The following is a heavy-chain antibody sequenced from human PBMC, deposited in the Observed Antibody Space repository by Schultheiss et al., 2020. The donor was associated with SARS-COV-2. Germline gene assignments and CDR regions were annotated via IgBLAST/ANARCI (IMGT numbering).Heavy chain of an antibody. J-gene: IGHJ4*02. CDR2: INHRGST. CDR1: GGSISSSNW. D-gene: IGHD5-24*01. Sequence: SETLSLTCAVSGGSISSSNWWSWVRQPPGKGLEWIGEINHRGSTNYNPSLKSRVIISVDTSKNQFSLRLSSVTAADTAVYYCARSETDTIALFDYWGQGTLVTVSS. CDR3: ARSETDTIALFDY. V-gene: IGHV4-4*02.